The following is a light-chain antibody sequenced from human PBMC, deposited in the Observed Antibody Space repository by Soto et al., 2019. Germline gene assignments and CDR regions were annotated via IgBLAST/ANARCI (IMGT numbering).Light chain of an antibody. CDR3: QQYENYWT. V-gene: IGKV1-5*01. CDR1: QSISSW. Sequence: DIQMPQSPSPLSASVGDRSTTTCRASQSISSWLAWYQQTPGKAPKLLIYDASNLESGVPSGFSGSGSGTVFTLTISSLQPEEFGIYYCQQYENYWTFGQGTKVDIK. J-gene: IGKJ1*01. CDR2: DAS.